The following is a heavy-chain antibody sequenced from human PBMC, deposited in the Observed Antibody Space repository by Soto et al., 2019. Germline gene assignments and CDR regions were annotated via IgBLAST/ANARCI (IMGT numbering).Heavy chain of an antibody. Sequence: SETLSLTCAVYGGSFSGYYWSWIRQPPGKGLEWIGEINHSGSTNYNPSLKSRVTISVDTSKNQFSLKLSPVTAADTAVYYCARDRSSGWYLEGDYYYGMDVWGQGTTVTVSS. CDR3: ARDRSSGWYLEGDYYYGMDV. V-gene: IGHV4-34*01. D-gene: IGHD6-19*01. CDR2: INHSGST. J-gene: IGHJ6*02. CDR1: GGSFSGYY.